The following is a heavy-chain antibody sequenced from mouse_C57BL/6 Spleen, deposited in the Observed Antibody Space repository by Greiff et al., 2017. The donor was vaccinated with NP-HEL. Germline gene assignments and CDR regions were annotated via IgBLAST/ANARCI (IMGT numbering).Heavy chain of an antibody. CDR2: INPNCGST. V-gene: IGHV1-39*01. CDR1: GFSFTDYY. D-gene: IGHD2-12*01. Sequence: EVQLQESGPELVKPGASVKISCKASGFSFTDYYMNWVKQSNGKSLEWIGVINPNCGSTSYNQKFKGKATLTVDKSSSTAYMQLNSLTSEDSAVYYCAGYDCDPYFDDWGQGTTLTVSS. CDR3: AGYDCDPYFDD. J-gene: IGHJ2*01.